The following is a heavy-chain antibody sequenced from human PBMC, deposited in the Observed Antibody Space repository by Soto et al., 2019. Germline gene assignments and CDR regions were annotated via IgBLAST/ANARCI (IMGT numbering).Heavy chain of an antibody. CDR1: GFAFSSYA. Sequence: EVQLLESGGGLVQPGGSLRLSCVASGFAFSSYAMSWVRQVPGKGLEWVSTISDAAGSAYYVDSVKGRFTISRDNSKNTLYLQMNSLRAEDTAVYYCARVWNYYYYGMDVWGQGTTVTVSS. V-gene: IGHV3-23*01. D-gene: IGHD1-1*01. J-gene: IGHJ6*02. CDR3: ARVWNYYYYGMDV. CDR2: ISDAAGSA.